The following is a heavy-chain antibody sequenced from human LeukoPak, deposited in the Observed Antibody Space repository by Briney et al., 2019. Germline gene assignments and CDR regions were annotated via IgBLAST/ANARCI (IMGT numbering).Heavy chain of an antibody. V-gene: IGHV3-15*01. Sequence: GGSLRLSCLTSGFTFANASMSWVRQAPGKGLQWVGLIKSKTEGGTTFYAAPVKDRFRISRDDGRNTLYLQMNSLTVGDTGVYYCTTGNPWGQGTLVTVSS. CDR1: GFTFANAS. J-gene: IGHJ5*02. CDR2: IKSKTEGGTT. CDR3: TTGNP.